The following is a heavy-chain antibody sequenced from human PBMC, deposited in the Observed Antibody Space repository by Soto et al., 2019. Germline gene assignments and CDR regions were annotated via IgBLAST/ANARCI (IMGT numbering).Heavy chain of an antibody. J-gene: IGHJ3*02. D-gene: IGHD5-18*01. V-gene: IGHV1-18*01. CDR2: ISAYNGNT. CDR3: ARSGYSYGYSAFDI. CDR1: GYTFTSYG. Sequence: ASVKVSCKASGYTFTSYGISCVRQAPGQGLEWMGWISAYNGNTNYAQKLQGRVTMTTDTSTSTAYMELRSLRSDDTAVYYCARSGYSYGYSAFDIWGQGTMVTVSS.